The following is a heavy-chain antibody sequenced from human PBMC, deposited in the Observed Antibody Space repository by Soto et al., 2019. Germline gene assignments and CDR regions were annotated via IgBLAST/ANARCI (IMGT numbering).Heavy chain of an antibody. CDR1: GYTFTDYD. CDR3: VRAIAPAAHLGT. CDR2: INSHSGAT. D-gene: IGHD6-13*01. Sequence: QVQLVQSGAEVTKPGAAVKVSCKTSGYTFTDYDINWVRQAPGQGLEWMGRINSHSGATTYAQKFQDRVTMTRDTSIRTANMELSSLRADATAVYYCVRAIAPAAHLGTWGQGNLVPVSS. J-gene: IGHJ5*02. V-gene: IGHV1-2*06.